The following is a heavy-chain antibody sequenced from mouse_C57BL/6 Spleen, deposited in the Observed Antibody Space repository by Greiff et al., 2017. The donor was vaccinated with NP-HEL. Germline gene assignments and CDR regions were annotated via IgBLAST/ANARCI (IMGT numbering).Heavy chain of an antibody. CDR2: IHPNSGST. V-gene: IGHV1-64*01. J-gene: IGHJ2*01. CDR3: ARTTVVGDFDD. D-gene: IGHD1-1*01. Sequence: QVQLQQPGAELVKPGASVKLSCKASGYTFTSYWMHWVKQRPGQGLEWIGMIHPNSGSTNYNEKFKSKATRTEDKTSSRAYMQLSSLTSEDSAVYYCARTTVVGDFDDWGQGTTLTVSS. CDR1: GYTFTSYW.